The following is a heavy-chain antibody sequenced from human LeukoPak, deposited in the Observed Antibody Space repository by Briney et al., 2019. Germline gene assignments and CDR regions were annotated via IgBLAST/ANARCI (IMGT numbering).Heavy chain of an antibody. V-gene: IGHV4-59*08. D-gene: IGHD6-19*01. J-gene: IGHJ4*02. CDR2: IYSTEST. CDR1: GGSISSFY. Sequence: SETLSLTCTVSGGSISSFYWTWIRQPPGKGLEYIGYIYSTESTNYNPSLKSRVTISLDTSKNQFSLRLSSVTAADTAVYYCARQSSGWYYFDYWGQGTLVTVSS. CDR3: ARQSSGWYYFDY.